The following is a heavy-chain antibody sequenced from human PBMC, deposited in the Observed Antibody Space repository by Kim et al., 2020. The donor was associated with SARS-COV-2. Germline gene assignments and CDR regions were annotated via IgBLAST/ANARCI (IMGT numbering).Heavy chain of an antibody. CDR1: GFTFSDYY. CDR3: ARVPVGSSSWYYFDY. CDR2: ISSSSRYT. V-gene: IGHV3-11*05. Sequence: GGSLRLSCAASGFTFSDYYMSWIRQAPGKGLEWVSYISSSSRYTNYADSVKGRFTISRDNAKNSLYLQMNSLRAEDTAVYYCARVPVGSSSWYYFDYWGQGTLVTVSS. D-gene: IGHD6-13*01. J-gene: IGHJ4*02.